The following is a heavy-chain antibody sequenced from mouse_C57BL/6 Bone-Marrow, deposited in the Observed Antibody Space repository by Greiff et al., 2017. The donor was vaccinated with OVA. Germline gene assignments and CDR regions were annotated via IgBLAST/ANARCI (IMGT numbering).Heavy chain of an antibody. Sequence: QVHVKQSGPELVTPGASVKLSCKASGYTFTSSDINWVKQRPGQGLEWIGWIYPSDGSTKYNEKFKGKATVTVDTSSSTAYMELHSLTSEDSAVYFCARSSWEGVAYWGQGTLGTVSA. V-gene: IGHV1-85*01. CDR1: GYTFTSSD. CDR2: IYPSDGST. D-gene: IGHD4-1*01. J-gene: IGHJ3*01. CDR3: ARSSWEGVAY.